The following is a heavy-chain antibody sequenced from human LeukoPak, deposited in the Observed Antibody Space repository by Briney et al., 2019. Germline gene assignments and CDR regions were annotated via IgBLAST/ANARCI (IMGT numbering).Heavy chain of an antibody. V-gene: IGHV1-69*04. CDR3: AREPDCGGDCGP. CDR1: GGTFSSYA. CDR2: IIPILGIA. Sequence: PVKVSCKASGGTFSSYAISWVRQAPGQGLEWMGRIIPILGIANYAQKFQGRVTITADKSTSTAYMELSSLRSEDTAVYYCAREPDCGGDCGPWGQGTLVTVSS. J-gene: IGHJ5*02. D-gene: IGHD2-21*02.